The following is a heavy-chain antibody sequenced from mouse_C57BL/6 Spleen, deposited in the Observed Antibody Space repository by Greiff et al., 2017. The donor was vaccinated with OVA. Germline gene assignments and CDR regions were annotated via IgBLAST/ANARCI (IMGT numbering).Heavy chain of an antibody. CDR3: ARTGPYYAMDY. J-gene: IGHJ4*01. V-gene: IGHV1-26*01. Sequence: VQLQQSGPELVKPGASVKISCKASGYTFTDYYMNWVKQSHGKSLEWIGDINPNNGGTSYNQKFKGKATLTVDKSSSTAYMELRSLTSEDSAVYYCARTGPYYAMDYWGQGTSVTVSS. CDR2: INPNNGGT. D-gene: IGHD3-1*01. CDR1: GYTFTDYY.